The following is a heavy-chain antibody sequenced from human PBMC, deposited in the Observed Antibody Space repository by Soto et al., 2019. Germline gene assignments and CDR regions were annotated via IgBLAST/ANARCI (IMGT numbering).Heavy chain of an antibody. Sequence: LRLSCAASGFTFSSNWMHWVRQAPGKGLVWVSRINSDGSITSYADSVKGQFTISRDNAKNTLYLQMNSLRAEDTAVYYCARGSSSWYVSFDYWGQGTLVTVSS. V-gene: IGHV3-74*01. CDR1: GFTFSSNW. CDR2: INSDGSIT. CDR3: ARGSSSWYVSFDY. D-gene: IGHD6-13*01. J-gene: IGHJ4*02.